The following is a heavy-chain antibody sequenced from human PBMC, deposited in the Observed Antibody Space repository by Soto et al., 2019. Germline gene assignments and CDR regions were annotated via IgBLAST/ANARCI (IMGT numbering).Heavy chain of an antibody. CDR2: ISYDGSNK. Sequence: PGGSLRLSCVASGFTFSSYGMQWVRQAPGKGLEWVAVISYDGSNKYYEDSVKGRVTISRDNSKNTVYLQMNSLRAEDTAVYYCATSRGFMVRGVAVSFYYYGMDAWGQGTTVTVSS. CDR3: ATSRGFMVRGVAVSFYYYGMDA. CDR1: GFTFSSYG. J-gene: IGHJ6*01. D-gene: IGHD3-10*01. V-gene: IGHV3-30*03.